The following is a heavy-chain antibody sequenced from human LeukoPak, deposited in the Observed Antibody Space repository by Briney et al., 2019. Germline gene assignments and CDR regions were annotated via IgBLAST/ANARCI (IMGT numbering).Heavy chain of an antibody. CDR1: GGTFSSYA. J-gene: IGHJ6*02. CDR3: ARTRTYYYGMDV. V-gene: IGHV1-69*13. Sequence: ASVKVSCKAPGGTFSSYAISWVRQAPGQGLEWMGGIIPIFGTANYAQKFQGRVTITADESTSTAYMELSSLRSEDTAVYYCARTRTYYYGMDVWGQGTTVTVSS. CDR2: IIPIFGTA.